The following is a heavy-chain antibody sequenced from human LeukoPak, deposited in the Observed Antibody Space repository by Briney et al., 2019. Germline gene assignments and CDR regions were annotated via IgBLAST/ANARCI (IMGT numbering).Heavy chain of an antibody. D-gene: IGHD4-11*01. J-gene: IGHJ5*02. V-gene: IGHV3-48*03. CDR3: ARGGYRNYMNA. CDR2: ISSSTSTM. CDR1: AFAFSDYY. Sequence: PGRSLRLSCAASAFAFSDYYINSVRQGPGKWREWITHISSSTSTMPYADSVKGGFTVSRDTAKRSLYMQRNRVRAAETAVYYCARGGYRNYMNAWGQGSLVTVSS.